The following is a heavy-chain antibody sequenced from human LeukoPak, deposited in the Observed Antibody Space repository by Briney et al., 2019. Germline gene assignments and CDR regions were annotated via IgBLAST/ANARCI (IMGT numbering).Heavy chain of an antibody. CDR1: GGTFSSYA. D-gene: IGHD3-22*01. V-gene: IGHV1-69*01. J-gene: IGHJ4*02. CDR3: AREYYYDSSGYSSY. Sequence: SVKVSCKASGGTFSSYAISWVHQPLGKGLDWLGGIIPIFGTANYAQKFQGRVTITADESTSTAYMELSSLRSEDTAVYYCAREYYYDSSGYSSYWGQGTLVTVSS. CDR2: IIPIFGTA.